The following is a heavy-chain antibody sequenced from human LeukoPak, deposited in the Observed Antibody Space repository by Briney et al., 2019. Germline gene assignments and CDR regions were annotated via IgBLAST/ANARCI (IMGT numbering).Heavy chain of an antibody. D-gene: IGHD4-17*01. Sequence: GGYLCCSGAASGFTCSSNNMHWDGPAQGHGLMWVSNIHSDGTSSTYADSVKGRFSISRDNAQNTLFLHMNSLRADDTAVYYCVRAHIGDYGSFDYWGQGSLVTVSS. J-gene: IGHJ4*02. CDR1: GFTCSSNN. CDR2: IHSDGTSS. CDR3: VRAHIGDYGSFDY. V-gene: IGHV3-74*01.